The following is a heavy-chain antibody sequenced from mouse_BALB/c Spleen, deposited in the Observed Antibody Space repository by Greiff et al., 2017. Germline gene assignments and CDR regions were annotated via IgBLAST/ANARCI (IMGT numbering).Heavy chain of an antibody. CDR1: GYSFTGYN. Sequence: VQLMESGPELGQPGASVKISCKASGYSFTGYNMYWVQQSHRKSLEWIGYIDPYNGGTSYNQKSKGKATLTVDKSSSTAYMHLNSLTSEDSAIYYSARGNYYGSSLYFDYWGQGTTLTVSS. J-gene: IGHJ2*01. D-gene: IGHD1-1*01. CDR3: ARGNYYGSSLYFDY. CDR2: IDPYNGGT. V-gene: IGHV1S135*01.